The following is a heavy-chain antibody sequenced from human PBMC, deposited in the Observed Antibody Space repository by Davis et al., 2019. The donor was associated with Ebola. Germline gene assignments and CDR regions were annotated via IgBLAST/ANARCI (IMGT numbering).Heavy chain of an antibody. CDR1: GFTFSHYG. CDR2: IRPDGIDK. V-gene: IGHV3-30*02. Sequence: PGGSLRLSCTVSGFTFSHYGMHWVRQAPGKGLEWLSFIRPDGIDKYYGDSVKGRFTISRDNAKNSLYLQMNSLRAEDTAVYYCAREVSNGMDVWGQGTTVTVSS. CDR3: AREVSNGMDV. J-gene: IGHJ6*02.